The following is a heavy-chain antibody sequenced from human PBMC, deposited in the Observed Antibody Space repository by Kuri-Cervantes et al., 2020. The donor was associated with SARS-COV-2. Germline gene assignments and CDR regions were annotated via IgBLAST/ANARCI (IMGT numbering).Heavy chain of an antibody. CDR2: ISSSSSTI. Sequence: GESLKISCTASGFTFSSYSMNWVRQAPGKGLEWVSYISSSSSTIYYADSVKGRFTISRDNAKNSLYLQMNSLRDEDTAVYYCARTYYDILTGYCPFDYWGQGTLVTVSS. CDR3: ARTYYDILTGYCPFDY. V-gene: IGHV3-48*02. CDR1: GFTFSSYS. D-gene: IGHD3-9*01. J-gene: IGHJ4*02.